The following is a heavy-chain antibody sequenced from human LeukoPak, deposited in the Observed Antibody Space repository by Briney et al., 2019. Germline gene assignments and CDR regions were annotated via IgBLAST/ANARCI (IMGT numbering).Heavy chain of an antibody. CDR2: IYYSGTT. Sequence: SETLSLTCTVSGGSISSYYWSWIRQPPGKGLEWIGYIYYSGTTNYNPSLKSRVTMSVDTSKNQFSLKLSSVTAADTAVYYCARDRGYSYGSRWFDPWGQGTLVTVSS. CDR1: GGSISSYY. CDR3: ARDRGYSYGSRWFDP. D-gene: IGHD5-18*01. J-gene: IGHJ5*02. V-gene: IGHV4-59*12.